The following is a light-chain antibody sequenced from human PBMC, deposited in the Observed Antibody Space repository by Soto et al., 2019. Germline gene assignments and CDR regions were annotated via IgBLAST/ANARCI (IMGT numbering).Light chain of an antibody. CDR3: AAWDDSLNGYWV. Sequence: QLVLTQPPSASGTPGQRVTISCSGSSSNIGSNTVNWYQQFPGTAPKLLIYSNNQRPSGVPDRFSGSKSGTSASLAISGLQSEDEADYYCAAWDDSLNGYWVFGGGTQLTVL. J-gene: IGLJ3*02. CDR1: SSNIGSNT. V-gene: IGLV1-44*01. CDR2: SNN.